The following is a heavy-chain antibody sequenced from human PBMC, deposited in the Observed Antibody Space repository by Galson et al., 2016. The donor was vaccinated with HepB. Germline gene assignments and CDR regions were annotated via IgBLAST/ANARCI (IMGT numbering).Heavy chain of an antibody. J-gene: IGHJ6*02. D-gene: IGHD2-21*02. CDR3: ARLGRVTSSQSYFYGMDV. CDR1: GFRFTSYW. Sequence: QSGAEVKKSGESLMISCKSSGFRFTSYWITWVRQMPGKGLEWMGTIDPYGSNTKYSPSFHGLVTILVDKSIDTAYLQWSSLTASDTAMYYCARLGRVTSSQSYFYGMDVWGQGTTVTVSS. V-gene: IGHV5-10-1*01. CDR2: IDPYGSNT.